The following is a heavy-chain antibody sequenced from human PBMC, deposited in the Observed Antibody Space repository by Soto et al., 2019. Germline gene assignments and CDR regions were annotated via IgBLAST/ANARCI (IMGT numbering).Heavy chain of an antibody. CDR2: IRGGSEGTT. J-gene: IGHJ4*02. D-gene: IGHD2-21*01. V-gene: IGHV3-23*01. CDR3: CRHDARWGSCDY. Sequence: PGGSLRLSCAGSGLTLSDYAMTWVRQAPGKRLEWVSAIRGGSEGTTFYADSVKGRFTISRDDSKNTLSLQMNSLRAEDTALYYCCRHDARWGSCDYWGQGTRVTVSS. CDR1: GLTLSDYA.